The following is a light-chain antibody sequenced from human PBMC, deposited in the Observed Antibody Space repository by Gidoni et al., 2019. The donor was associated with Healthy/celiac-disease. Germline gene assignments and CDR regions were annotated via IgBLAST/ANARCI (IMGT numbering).Light chain of an antibody. Sequence: NLAWYQQKPGQAPRLLIYGASTRATGIPARFSGSGSGTGFTLTISSLQSEDFAVYYCQQYNNWPPWTFGQGTKVEIK. J-gene: IGKJ1*01. CDR3: QQYNNWPPWT. CDR2: GAS. V-gene: IGKV3-15*01. CDR1: N.